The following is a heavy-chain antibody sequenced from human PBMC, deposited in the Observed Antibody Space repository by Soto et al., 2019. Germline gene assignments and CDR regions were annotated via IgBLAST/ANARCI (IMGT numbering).Heavy chain of an antibody. J-gene: IGHJ4*02. V-gene: IGHV3-30*18. CDR2: ISSDGSNE. CDR3: AKDLGDSSADVGADY. Sequence: QVQLVESGGGVVQPGRSLRLSCAASGFTFSTYDMHWVRQAPGKGLEWVAVISSDGSNEYYADSVKGRFTISRDNSKNTLYVQMNSLRAEDTAVYYCAKDLGDSSADVGADYWGQVTLVTVSS. D-gene: IGHD6-25*01. CDR1: GFTFSTYD.